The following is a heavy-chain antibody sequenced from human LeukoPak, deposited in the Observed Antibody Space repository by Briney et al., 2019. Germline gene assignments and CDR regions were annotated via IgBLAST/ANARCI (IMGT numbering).Heavy chain of an antibody. J-gene: IGHJ4*02. CDR1: GGSISSYY. D-gene: IGHD5-24*01. CDR3: ASTRRDGYNFEDY. CDR2: IYYSGST. Sequence: SETLSLTCTVSGGSISSYYWSWIRQPPGKGLEWIGYIYYSGSTNYNPSLKSRVTISVDTSKNQFSLKLSSVTAADTVVYYCASTRRDGYNFEDYWGQGTLVTVSS. V-gene: IGHV4-59*01.